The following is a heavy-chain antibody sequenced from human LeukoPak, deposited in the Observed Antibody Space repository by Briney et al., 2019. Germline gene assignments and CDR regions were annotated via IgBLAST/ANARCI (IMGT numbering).Heavy chain of an antibody. Sequence: GSLRLSCAASGFTFSSYAMHWVRQAPGKGLEWVAVISYDGSNKYYADSAKGRFTISRDNSKNTLYLQMNSLRAEDTAVYYCARAERRYFALPYCYYGMDVWGQGTTVTVSS. D-gene: IGHD3-9*01. CDR3: ARAERRYFALPYCYYGMDV. CDR2: ISYDGSNK. J-gene: IGHJ6*02. V-gene: IGHV3-30-3*01. CDR1: GFTFSSYA.